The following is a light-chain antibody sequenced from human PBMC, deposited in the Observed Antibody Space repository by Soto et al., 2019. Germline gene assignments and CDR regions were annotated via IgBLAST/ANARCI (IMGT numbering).Light chain of an antibody. CDR3: MQALQTPYT. V-gene: IGKV2-28*01. CDR1: QRLLHSNGNTF. CDR2: LGS. J-gene: IGKJ2*01. Sequence: EIVMTQSPPSLTVTPGEPASISCRSSQRLLHSNGNTFLDWYVQKPGQSPQLLIYLGSNRASGGPDRVSGSEAGTDFTLKISRVEAEDVGVYYCMQALQTPYTFGQGTKLAIK.